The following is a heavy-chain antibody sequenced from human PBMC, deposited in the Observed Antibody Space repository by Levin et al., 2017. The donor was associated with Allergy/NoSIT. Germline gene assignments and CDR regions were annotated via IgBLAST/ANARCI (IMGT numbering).Heavy chain of an antibody. CDR3: ASYSYDSSGYSPYYYDGMDV. Sequence: ASVKVSCKASGYTLSSYGISWVRQAPGQGLEWMGWISAYNGKTNYAQKFHARITLTTDTSTSTAYMELRSLRSDDTAVYFCASYSYDSSGYSPYYYDGMDVWGQGTTVTVSS. CDR1: GYTLSSYG. J-gene: IGHJ6*02. CDR2: ISAYNGKT. V-gene: IGHV1-18*04. D-gene: IGHD3-22*01.